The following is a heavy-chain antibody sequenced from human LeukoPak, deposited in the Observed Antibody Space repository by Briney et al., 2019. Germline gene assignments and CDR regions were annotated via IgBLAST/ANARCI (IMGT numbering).Heavy chain of an antibody. J-gene: IGHJ4*02. CDR2: ISWNSGNI. V-gene: IGHV3-9*01. Sequence: PGRSLRLSCAASGFTFDDYAMHWVRQAPGKGLEWVSGISWNSGNIGYADSVKGRFTISRDNAKNSLYLQMNSLRAEDTALYYCAKGSYYDILTGYYEFDYWGQGTLVTVSS. D-gene: IGHD3-9*01. CDR3: AKGSYYDILTGYYEFDY. CDR1: GFTFDDYA.